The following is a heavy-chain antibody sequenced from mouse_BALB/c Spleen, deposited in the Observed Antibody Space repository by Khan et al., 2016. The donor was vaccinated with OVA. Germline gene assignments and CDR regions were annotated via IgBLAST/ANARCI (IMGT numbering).Heavy chain of an antibody. CDR3: ARELFTTIVATPFAY. CDR1: GFTFRNYA. D-gene: IGHD1-1*01. J-gene: IGHJ3*01. Sequence: EVKLMESGGDLVKPGGSLKLSCAASGFTFRNYAMSWVRQTPEKRLAWVATISSGGSYTYYPDSVQGRFTISRDNAKHPLYLQMSSLRSEDTAIFYCARELFTTIVATPFAYWGQGTLGTVSA. V-gene: IGHV5-9-3*01. CDR2: ISSGGSYT.